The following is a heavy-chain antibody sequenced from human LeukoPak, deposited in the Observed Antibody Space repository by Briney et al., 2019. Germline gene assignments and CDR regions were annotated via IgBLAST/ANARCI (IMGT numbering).Heavy chain of an antibody. Sequence: PGGSLRLSCAASGFTFSNAWMSWVRQAPGKGLEWVGRMKSKTDGGATDYAAPVKGRFTISRDDSKNTLHLQMSSLKTGDTAVYYCTTERGSASWYEYYFDYWGQGTLVTVSS. CDR1: GFTFSNAW. CDR3: TTERGSASWYEYYFDY. V-gene: IGHV3-15*01. J-gene: IGHJ4*02. CDR2: MKSKTDGGAT. D-gene: IGHD6-13*01.